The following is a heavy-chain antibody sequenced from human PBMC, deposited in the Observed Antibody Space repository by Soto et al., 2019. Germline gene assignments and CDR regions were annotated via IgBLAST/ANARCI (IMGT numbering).Heavy chain of an antibody. D-gene: IGHD3-10*01. Sequence: AGGSLRLSCAASGFTFSSYTMNWVRQAPGKGLEWVSSITNSTSYIYYADSVKGRFTISRNNTKNSLYLQTNSLRAEDTALYYCARGGTAIGELLPYWGQGTLVTVSS. CDR1: GFTFSSYT. V-gene: IGHV3-21*01. CDR3: ARGGTAIGELLPY. CDR2: ITNSTSYI. J-gene: IGHJ4*02.